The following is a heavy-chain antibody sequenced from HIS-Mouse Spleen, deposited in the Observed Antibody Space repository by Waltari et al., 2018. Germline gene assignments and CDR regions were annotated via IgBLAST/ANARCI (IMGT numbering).Heavy chain of an antibody. D-gene: IGHD4-4*01. Sequence: QVQLVQSGAEVKKPGASVKVYCKASGYTFTSYDNNWVRQATGQGLEWMGWMNPNSGNTGYAQKFQGRVTMTRNTSISTAYMELSSLRSEDTAVYYCARGHDYSNYFDYWGQGTLVTVSS. V-gene: IGHV1-8*01. J-gene: IGHJ4*02. CDR1: GYTFTSYD. CDR2: MNPNSGNT. CDR3: ARGHDYSNYFDY.